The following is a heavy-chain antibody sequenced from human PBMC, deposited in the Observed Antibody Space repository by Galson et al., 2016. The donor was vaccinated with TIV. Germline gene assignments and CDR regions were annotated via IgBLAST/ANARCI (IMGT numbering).Heavy chain of an antibody. CDR2: INPGSSHT. D-gene: IGHD3-22*01. V-gene: IGHV5-51*01. J-gene: IGHJ2*01. CDR1: GYHFSGYY. CDR3: ARHDSSAFSNWYFNL. Sequence: QSGADVKKTGESLTISCRGSGYHFSGYYIGWGRQVPGKGLEWMAIINPGSSHTVYTPTFQGQVTISADKSTTTAYLQWNSLKASDTAMYYCARHDSSAFSNWYFNLWGRGTLVTVSS.